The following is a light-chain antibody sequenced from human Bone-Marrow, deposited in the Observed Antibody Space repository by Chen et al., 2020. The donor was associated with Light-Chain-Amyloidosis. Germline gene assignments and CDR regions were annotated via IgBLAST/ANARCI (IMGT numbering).Light chain of an antibody. V-gene: IGLV3-21*02. CDR2: DDS. Sequence: SYVLTQPSSVSVAPGQTATISCGGNNIGPTSLHWYQQTPDQAPLLVVYDDSDRPSGIPERLSGSNSGNTATLTISRVEAGDEADYYCQVWDRSSDRPVFGGGTKLTVL. J-gene: IGLJ3*02. CDR1: NIGPTS. CDR3: QVWDRSSDRPV.